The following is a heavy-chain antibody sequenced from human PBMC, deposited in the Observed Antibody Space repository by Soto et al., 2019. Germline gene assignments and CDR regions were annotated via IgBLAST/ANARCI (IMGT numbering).Heavy chain of an antibody. D-gene: IGHD3-3*01. CDR3: ARHNYDFWSDRNWFDP. V-gene: IGHV4-39*01. CDR2: IYYSGST. Sequence: PSETLSLTCTVSGGSISSSSYYWGWIRQPPGKGLEWIGSIYYSGSTYYNPSLKNRVTISVDTSKNQFSPKLSSVTAADTVFFYCARHNYDFWSDRNWFDPWGQGTLVTVSS. J-gene: IGHJ5*02. CDR1: GGSISSSSYY.